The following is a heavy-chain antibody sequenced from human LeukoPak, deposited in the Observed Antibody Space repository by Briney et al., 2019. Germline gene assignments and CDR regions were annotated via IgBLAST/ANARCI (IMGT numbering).Heavy chain of an antibody. CDR1: GFTFSNYW. V-gene: IGHV3-7*01. Sequence: GGSLRLSCEGSGFTFSNYWMGWVRQAPGKGLQWVANIKTDGSEKYYVDSVKGRFTISRDNSKNTLYLQMNSLRAEDTAVYYCAKNLNPYDSSGYFFDYWGQGTLVTVSS. J-gene: IGHJ4*02. CDR2: IKTDGSEK. CDR3: AKNLNPYDSSGYFFDY. D-gene: IGHD3-22*01.